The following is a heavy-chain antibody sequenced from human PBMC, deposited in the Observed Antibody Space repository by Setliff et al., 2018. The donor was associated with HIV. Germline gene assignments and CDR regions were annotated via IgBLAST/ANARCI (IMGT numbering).Heavy chain of an antibody. Sequence: SETLSLTCTVSGGSISGFYWSWIRRSAGKGLEWIGSTHHSGSTYYNPSLNSRVTISVDTSKNHFSLKLRSVTAADTAVYYCARHLLRGYIYIVFDYWGQGTLVTVSS. CDR3: ARHLLRGYIYIVFDY. V-gene: IGHV4-59*08. CDR1: GGSISGFY. CDR2: THHSGST. D-gene: IGHD5-18*01. J-gene: IGHJ4*02.